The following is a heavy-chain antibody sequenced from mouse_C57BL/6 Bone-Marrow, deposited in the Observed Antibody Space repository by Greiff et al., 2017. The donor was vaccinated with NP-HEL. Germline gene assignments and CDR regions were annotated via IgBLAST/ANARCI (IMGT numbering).Heavy chain of an antibody. CDR1: GFSLTSYG. CDR2: IWSDGST. V-gene: IGHV2-6-1*01. J-gene: IGHJ4*01. D-gene: IGHD2-3*01. CDR3: ARHNDGYSYYYAMDY. Sequence: VQLVESGPGLVAPSQSLSITCTVSGFSLTSYGVHWVRQPPGKGLEWLVVIWSDGSTTYNSALKSRLSISKDNSKSQVFLKMNSLQTDDTAMYYCARHNDGYSYYYAMDYWGQGTSVTVSS.